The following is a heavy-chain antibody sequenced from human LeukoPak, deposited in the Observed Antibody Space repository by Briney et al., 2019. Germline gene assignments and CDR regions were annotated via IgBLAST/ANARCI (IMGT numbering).Heavy chain of an antibody. V-gene: IGHV4-59*11. CDR3: ARLVWLGESPGSWFDS. CDR1: GGSITSHF. J-gene: IGHJ5*01. CDR2: IHYSGST. D-gene: IGHD3-10*01. Sequence: PSETLSLTCTVSGGSITSHFWSWIRQPPGKGLEWICYIHYSGSTNYNPSLKSRVTISPDTSKNQLFLQLNSVTAADTAVYYCARLVWLGESPGSWFDSWGQGTLVPVSS.